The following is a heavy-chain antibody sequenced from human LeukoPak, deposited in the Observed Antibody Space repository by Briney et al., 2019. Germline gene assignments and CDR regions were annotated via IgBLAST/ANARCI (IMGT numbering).Heavy chain of an antibody. CDR1: GFTFSSYA. CDR2: ISNNGGST. V-gene: IGHV3-64D*06. J-gene: IGHJ4*02. D-gene: IGHD6-25*01. Sequence: GGSLRLSCSASGFTFSSYATYWVRQGPGKGLEYVSAISNNGGSTNYADSVKGRFTISRDNSKNTLYLQMSSLRAEDTAVYYCVKDRKSYSSDWHFDYWGQGTLVTVSS. CDR3: VKDRKSYSSDWHFDY.